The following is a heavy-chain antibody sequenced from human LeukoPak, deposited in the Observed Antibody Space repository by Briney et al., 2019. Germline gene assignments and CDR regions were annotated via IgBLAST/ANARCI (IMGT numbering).Heavy chain of an antibody. CDR1: GFTFSSYA. J-gene: IGHJ4*02. D-gene: IGHD6-13*01. CDR2: ISGSGGGT. CDR3: AKLKQLVLGCFDY. Sequence: PGGSLRLSCAASGFTFSSYAMSWVRQAPGKGLERVSTISGSGGGTYYADSVKGRFTISRDNSKNTLYLQMNSLRAEDTAVYYCAKLKQLVLGCFDYWGQGTLVTVSS. V-gene: IGHV3-23*01.